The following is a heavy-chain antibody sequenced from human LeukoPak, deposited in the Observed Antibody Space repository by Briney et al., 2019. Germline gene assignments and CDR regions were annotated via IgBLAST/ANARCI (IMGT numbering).Heavy chain of an antibody. J-gene: IGHJ5*02. V-gene: IGHV4-59*05. CDR3: AKNPTGLPNWFDP. Sequence: KGXXXLGGISYSGTTEYNPSLKSRVTISADTSKNQFSLKVTSATAADTATYYCAKNPTGLPNWFDPWGQGTLVTVSS. CDR2: ISYSGTT. D-gene: IGHD1-14*01.